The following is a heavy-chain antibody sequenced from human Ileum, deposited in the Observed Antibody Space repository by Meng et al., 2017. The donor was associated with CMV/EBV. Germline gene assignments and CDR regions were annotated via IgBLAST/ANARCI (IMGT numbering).Heavy chain of an antibody. J-gene: IGHJ4*02. Sequence: QVQLQESGPGLVKPSQTLSLTCTVSGGSISSGGYYWNWIRQRPGKGLEWIGYIIYSGSTYYNPSLKSRLSISLDTSKNQFSLKLTSVTAADTAVYYCERDEAIAAPLDYWGQGILVTVSS. CDR1: GGSISSGGYY. CDR3: ERDEAIAAPLDY. CDR2: IIYSGST. V-gene: IGHV4-31*03. D-gene: IGHD6-13*01.